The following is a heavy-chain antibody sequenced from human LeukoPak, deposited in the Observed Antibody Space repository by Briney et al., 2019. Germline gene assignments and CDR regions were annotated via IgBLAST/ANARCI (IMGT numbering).Heavy chain of an antibody. CDR1: GFTFSSYS. J-gene: IGHJ4*02. CDR3: ARETGEPFDY. D-gene: IGHD3-16*01. CDR2: ISSSRGTI. Sequence: PGGSLRLSCAASGFTFSSYSMNWVRQAPGKGLEWVSYISSSRGTIYYADSVKGRFTISRDNAKNSLYLQMNSLRAEDTAIYYCARETGEPFDYWGQGTLVTVSS. V-gene: IGHV3-48*01.